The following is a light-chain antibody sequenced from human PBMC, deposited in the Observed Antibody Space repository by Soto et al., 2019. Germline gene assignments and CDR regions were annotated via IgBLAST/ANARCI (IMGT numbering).Light chain of an antibody. CDR3: RQRYNWPLT. CDR1: QSIDNS. CDR2: DAF. Sequence: TVLTQSPATLSLSPGERATLSCKASQSIDNSLGWFQQKPGQAPRLLIDDAFNRATGIPARFTGSGSGSDFTLTISSLEPEDFGVYYFRQRYNWPLTFGGGTKVEIK. V-gene: IGKV3-11*01. J-gene: IGKJ4*01.